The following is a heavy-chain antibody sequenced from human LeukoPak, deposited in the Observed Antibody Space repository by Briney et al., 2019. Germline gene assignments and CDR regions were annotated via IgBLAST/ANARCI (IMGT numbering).Heavy chain of an antibody. Sequence: SETLSLTCTVSGGSISSGDYYWSWIRQPPGKGLEWIEYIYYSGSTYYNPSLKSRVTISVDTSKNQFSLKLSSVTAADTAVYYCARVAAGAFDYWGQGTLVTVSS. J-gene: IGHJ4*02. CDR3: ARVAAGAFDY. CDR1: GGSISSGDYY. V-gene: IGHV4-30-4*01. CDR2: IYYSGST. D-gene: IGHD6-13*01.